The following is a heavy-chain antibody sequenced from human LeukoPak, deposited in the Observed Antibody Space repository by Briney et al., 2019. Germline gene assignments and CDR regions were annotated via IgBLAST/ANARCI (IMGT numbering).Heavy chain of an antibody. CDR3: ARGKRVFGVVITDVGRWFDP. V-gene: IGHV4-34*01. Sequence: SETLSLTCAVYGGSFSGYYWSWIRQPPGKGLEWIGEINHSGSTNYNPSLKSRVTISVDTSKYQFSLKLSSVTAADTAVYYCARGKRVFGVVITDVGRWFDPWGQGTLVTVSS. J-gene: IGHJ5*02. CDR2: INHSGST. D-gene: IGHD3-3*01. CDR1: GGSFSGYY.